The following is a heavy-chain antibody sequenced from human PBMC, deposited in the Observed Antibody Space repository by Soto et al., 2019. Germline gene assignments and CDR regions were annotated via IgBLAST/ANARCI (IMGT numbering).Heavy chain of an antibody. CDR3: ARDESQWFGELLGY. Sequence: GGSLRLSCAASGFTFSSYWMSWVRQAPGKGLEWVANIKQDGSEKYYVDSVKGRFTISRDNAKNSLYLQMNSLRAEDTAVYYCARDESQWFGELLGYWGQGTLVTVSS. CDR1: GFTFSSYW. V-gene: IGHV3-7*01. D-gene: IGHD3-10*01. J-gene: IGHJ4*02. CDR2: IKQDGSEK.